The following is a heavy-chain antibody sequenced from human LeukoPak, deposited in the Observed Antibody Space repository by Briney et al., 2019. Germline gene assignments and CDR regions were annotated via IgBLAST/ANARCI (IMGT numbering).Heavy chain of an antibody. CDR1: GGSISSSSYY. CDR2: IYYSGST. V-gene: IGHV4-39*07. D-gene: IGHD2-21*01. Sequence: SETLSLTCTVSGGSISSSSYYWGWIRQPPGKGLEWIGSIYYSGSTYYNPSLKSRVTISVDTSKNQFSLKLSSVTAADTAVYYCARDYSWFDPWGQGTLVTVSS. CDR3: ARDYSWFDP. J-gene: IGHJ5*02.